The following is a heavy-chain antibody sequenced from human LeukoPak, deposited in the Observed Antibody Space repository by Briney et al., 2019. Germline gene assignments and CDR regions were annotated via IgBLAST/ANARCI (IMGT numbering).Heavy chain of an antibody. D-gene: IGHD5-12*01. CDR2: ISGGGYST. V-gene: IGHV3-23*01. J-gene: IGHJ4*02. CDR3: AKEAGYSGYDYPDY. Sequence: SGGSLRLSCAASGFTFSSYAMSWVRQAPGKGLEWVSAISGGGYSTYYADSVKGRFTISRDNSKNTLYLQMNSLRAEDTAVYYCAKEAGYSGYDYPDYWGQGTLVTVSS. CDR1: GFTFSSYA.